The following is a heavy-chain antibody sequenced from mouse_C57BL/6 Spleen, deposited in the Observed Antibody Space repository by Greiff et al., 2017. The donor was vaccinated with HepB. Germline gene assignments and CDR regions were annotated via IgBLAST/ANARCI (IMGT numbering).Heavy chain of an antibody. CDR1: GFSLSTSGMG. CDR3: AFDYVWYFDV. V-gene: IGHV8-12*01. J-gene: IGHJ1*03. D-gene: IGHD2-4*01. CDR2: IYWDDDK. Sequence: QVTLKECGPGILQSSQTLSLTCSFSGFSLSTSGMGVSWIRQPSGKGLEWLAHIYWDDDKRYNPSLKSRLTISKDTSRNQVFLKITSVDTADTATYYCAFDYVWYFDVWGTGTTVTVSS.